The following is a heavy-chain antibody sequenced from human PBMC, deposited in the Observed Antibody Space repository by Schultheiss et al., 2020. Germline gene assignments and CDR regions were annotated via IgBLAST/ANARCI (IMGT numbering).Heavy chain of an antibody. CDR2: IYYSGST. V-gene: IGHV4-31*03. CDR1: GGSISSGGYY. Sequence: SETLSLTCTVSGGSISSGGYYWSWIRQHPGKGLEWIGYIYYSGSTYYNPSLKSRLTISVDTSKNQFSLKLKSVTAADTAVYYCARLSGAYGRDCDYWGQGTLVTVSS. CDR3: ARLSGAYGRDCDY. D-gene: IGHD1-26*01. J-gene: IGHJ4*02.